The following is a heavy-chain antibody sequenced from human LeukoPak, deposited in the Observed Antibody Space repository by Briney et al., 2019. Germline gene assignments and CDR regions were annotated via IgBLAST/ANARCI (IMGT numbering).Heavy chain of an antibody. CDR3: ACTKELPYYYGSGKRLFDP. CDR2: IYYSGST. CDR1: GGSLSSYY. D-gene: IGHD3-10*01. V-gene: IGHV4-59*01. J-gene: IGHJ5*02. Sequence: SETLSLTCTVSGGSLSSYYWSWIRQPPGKGMEWIGYIYYSGSTNYNPSLTSRVTISVDTSKNQYSLRLSCVTAADTAGYYCACTKELPYYYGSGKRLFDPWGQGTLVTVSS.